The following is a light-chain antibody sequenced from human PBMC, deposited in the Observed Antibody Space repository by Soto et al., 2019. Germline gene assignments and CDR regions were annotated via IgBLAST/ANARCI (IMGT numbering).Light chain of an antibody. CDR1: QGISNY. V-gene: IGKV1-9*01. CDR2: AAS. CDR3: QQFHSKPRT. J-gene: IGKJ1*01. Sequence: DIQLTQSPSFLSASLGDRVTITCRASQGISNYLAWYQQKPGQAPKSLIYAASTLQSGVPSRFSGSGAGTEFTLTISTLQREDFGTYYCQQFHSKPRTFGQGTKVEIK.